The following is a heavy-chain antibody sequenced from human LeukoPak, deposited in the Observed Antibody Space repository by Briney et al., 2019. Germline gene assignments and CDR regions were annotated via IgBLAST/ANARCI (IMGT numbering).Heavy chain of an antibody. CDR3: AKDGHFVWLLRGDY. D-gene: IGHD3-9*01. Sequence: GGSLRLSCAASGFTFSSYAMSWVRQAPGKRLEWVSAISGSGGSTYYADSVKGRFTISRDNSKNTLYLQMNSLRAEDTAVYYCAKDGHFVWLLRGDYWGQGTLVTVSS. J-gene: IGHJ4*02. CDR1: GFTFSSYA. V-gene: IGHV3-23*01. CDR2: ISGSGGST.